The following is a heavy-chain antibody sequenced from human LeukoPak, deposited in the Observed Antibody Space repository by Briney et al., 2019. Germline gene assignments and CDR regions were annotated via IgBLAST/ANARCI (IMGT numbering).Heavy chain of an antibody. CDR3: ARDSFGVRGFDH. J-gene: IGHJ4*02. D-gene: IGHD3-10*01. CDR1: GYTFISYA. CDR2: INAGNGNT. V-gene: IGHV1-3*01. Sequence: ASVKVSCKASGYTFISYAMHWVRQAPGQRLEWMGWINAGNGNTKYSQKFQGRVTFTRDTSASTAYMELSSLRSEDTAIYYCARDSFGVRGFDHWGQGTPVTVSS.